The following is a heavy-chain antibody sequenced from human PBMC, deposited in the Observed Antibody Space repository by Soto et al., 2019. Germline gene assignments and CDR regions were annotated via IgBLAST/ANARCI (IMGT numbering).Heavy chain of an antibody. CDR1: GFTFSDYY. J-gene: IGHJ4*02. D-gene: IGHD5-12*01. CDR3: AQMGSVLRAGPLDY. V-gene: IGHV3-11*04. CDR2: ISSSGSTI. Sequence: QVQLVESGGGLVKPGGSLRLSCAASGFTFSDYYMSWIRQAPGKGLEWVSYISSSGSTIYYADSVKGRFTISRHNAKNSLFLHGNKPRAEDTPADYCAQMGSVLRAGPLDYWGKGTLFTVSA.